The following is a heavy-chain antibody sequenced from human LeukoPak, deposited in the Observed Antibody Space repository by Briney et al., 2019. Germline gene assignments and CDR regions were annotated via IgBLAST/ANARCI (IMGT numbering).Heavy chain of an antibody. V-gene: IGHV1-2*02. CDR2: INPKSGGT. D-gene: IGHD6-19*01. J-gene: IGHJ4*02. Sequence: ASVKVSCKASGYTFTGHYMHWVRQAPGQGLEWMGWINPKSGGTNYAQKFQGRVTMTRDTSISTAYMELSGLRSDDTAVYYCARELSVAGENAFEYWGQGTLVTVSS. CDR3: ARELSVAGENAFEY. CDR1: GYTFTGHY.